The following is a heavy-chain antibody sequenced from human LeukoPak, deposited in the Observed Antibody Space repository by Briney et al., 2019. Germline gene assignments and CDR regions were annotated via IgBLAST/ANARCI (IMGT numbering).Heavy chain of an antibody. J-gene: IGHJ6*02. Sequence: PSETLSLTCTVSGGSISSYYWSWIRQPPGKGLEWIGYIYYSGSTNYNPSLKSRVTISVDTSKNQSSLKLSSVTAADTAVYYCARDPLGGVVVPAAMGHGMDVWGQGTTVTVSS. D-gene: IGHD2-2*01. CDR2: IYYSGST. CDR3: ARDPLGGVVVPAAMGHGMDV. CDR1: GGSISSYY. V-gene: IGHV4-59*12.